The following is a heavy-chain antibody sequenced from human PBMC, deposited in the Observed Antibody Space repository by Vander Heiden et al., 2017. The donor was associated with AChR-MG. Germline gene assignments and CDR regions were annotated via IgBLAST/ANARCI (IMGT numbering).Heavy chain of an antibody. CDR3: AKDAFVSGKPTGY. V-gene: IGHV3-30*18. CDR1: GFPFSSYG. J-gene: IGHJ4*02. CDR2: ISYDGSNK. Sequence: QVQLVESGGGVVQPGRSLRLSCAASGFPFSSYGMHWVRQAPGKGLEWVAVISYDGSNKYYADSVKGRFTISRDNSKNTLYLQMNSLRAEDTAVYYCAKDAFVSGKPTGYWGQGTLVTVSS.